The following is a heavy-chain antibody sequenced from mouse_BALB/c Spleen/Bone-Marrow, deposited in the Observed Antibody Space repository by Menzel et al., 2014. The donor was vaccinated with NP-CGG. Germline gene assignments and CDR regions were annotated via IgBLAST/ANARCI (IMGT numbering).Heavy chain of an antibody. CDR1: GYTFTSYW. V-gene: IGHV1S81*02. Sequence: VQLQQSGAELVKPGASVKLSCKASGYTFTSYWMHWVKQRPGQGLEWIGEINPSNGRTNYNEKFKSKATLTVDKSSSTAYMQLSSLTSEDSAVYYCARASWLLRYNYAMDYWGQGTSVTVSS. CDR3: ARASWLLRYNYAMDY. CDR2: INPSNGRT. D-gene: IGHD2-3*01. J-gene: IGHJ4*01.